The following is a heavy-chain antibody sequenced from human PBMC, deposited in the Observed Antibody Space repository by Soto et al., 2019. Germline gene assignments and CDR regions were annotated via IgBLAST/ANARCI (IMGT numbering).Heavy chain of an antibody. CDR1: GYNFNTYG. CDR3: ARNDTSGHYSDY. D-gene: IGHD3-22*01. J-gene: IGHJ4*02. CDR2: ISVNSGTT. Sequence: ASVKVSCKASGYNFNTYGITWVRQAPGQGLEWMGWISVNSGTTNYAQKIQGRATMTTDTSSSTAFMELRSLRSDDTAVYYCARNDTSGHYSDYWGQGTLVTVSS. V-gene: IGHV1-18*01.